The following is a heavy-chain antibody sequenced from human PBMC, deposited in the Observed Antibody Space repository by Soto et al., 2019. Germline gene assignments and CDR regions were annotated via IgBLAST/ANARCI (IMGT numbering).Heavy chain of an antibody. V-gene: IGHV3-30-3*01. J-gene: IGHJ4*02. CDR1: GFTFSSYA. Sequence: GGSLRLSCAASGFTFSSYAMHWVRQAPGKGLEWVAVISYDGSNKYYADSVKGRFTISRDNSKNTLYLQMNSLRAEDTAVYYCARDYGEEGLFDYWGQGTLVTVSS. D-gene: IGHD4-17*01. CDR2: ISYDGSNK. CDR3: ARDYGEEGLFDY.